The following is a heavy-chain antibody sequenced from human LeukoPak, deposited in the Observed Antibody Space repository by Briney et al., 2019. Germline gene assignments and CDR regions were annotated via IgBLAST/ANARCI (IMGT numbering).Heavy chain of an antibody. D-gene: IGHD2-2*01. V-gene: IGHV1-69*13. Sequence: GTSVKVSCKASGGTFSSYAISWVRQAPGQGLEWMGGIIPIFGTANYAQKFQGRVTITADESTSTAYMELSSLRSEDTAVYYCARELVRYCSSTSCYRVSNWFDPWGQGTLVTVSS. J-gene: IGHJ5*02. CDR1: GGTFSSYA. CDR2: IIPIFGTA. CDR3: ARELVRYCSSTSCYRVSNWFDP.